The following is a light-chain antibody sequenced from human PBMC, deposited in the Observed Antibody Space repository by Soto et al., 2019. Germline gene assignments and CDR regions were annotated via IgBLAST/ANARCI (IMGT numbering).Light chain of an antibody. Sequence: QSALTQPASVSGSPGQSITISCTGTSTDVGSNNLVSWYQQHPGNAPKLMIYECSQRPSGVSNSFSGSKSGNTASLTSSVQQAEDEADYYLCSFAGRSAVVFGGGTKLTVL. J-gene: IGLJ2*01. CDR3: CSFAGRSAVV. CDR2: ECS. CDR1: STDVGSNNL. V-gene: IGLV2-23*01.